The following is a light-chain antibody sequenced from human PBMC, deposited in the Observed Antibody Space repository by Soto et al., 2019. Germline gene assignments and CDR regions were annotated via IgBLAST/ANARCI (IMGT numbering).Light chain of an antibody. J-gene: IGLJ1*01. V-gene: IGLV1-44*01. CDR2: NSN. CDR1: SSNIGSNP. Sequence: QSVLTQPPSTSGTPGQRVTISCSGTSSNIGSNPVQWYQQLPGTAPKVLIYNSNQRPSGVPERFSGFKSGTSASLAISGPQSEDEADYFCAAWDDSLNGYVFGTGTKVTVL. CDR3: AAWDDSLNGYV.